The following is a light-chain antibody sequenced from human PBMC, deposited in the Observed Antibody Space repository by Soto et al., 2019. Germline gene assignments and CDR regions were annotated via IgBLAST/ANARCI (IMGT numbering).Light chain of an antibody. CDR3: QKYSSAPFT. J-gene: IGKJ3*01. CDR2: AAY. Sequence: DIQMTQSPSFLSASVGDRVTITGRASQGISNYLAWFQQKPGKVPKLLIYAAYTLQSGVPSRFSGSGSGADFTIHISSLQPEAVAMYCCQKYSSAPFTFG. CDR1: QGISNY. V-gene: IGKV1-27*01.